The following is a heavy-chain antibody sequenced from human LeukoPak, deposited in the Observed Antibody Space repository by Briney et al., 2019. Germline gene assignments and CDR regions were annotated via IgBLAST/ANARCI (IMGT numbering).Heavy chain of an antibody. V-gene: IGHV3-11*01. CDR3: ARRRDYFDY. CDR2: ISSSGGNI. J-gene: IGHJ4*02. CDR1: GFDLSDYY. Sequence: PGGSLRLSCVVSGFDLSDYYMSWIRQAPGKGLEWISYISSSGGNIYFAVSVKGRFTMSRDNARGSLYLQMNSLRADDTAIYYCARRRDYFDYWGQGTLVTVSS.